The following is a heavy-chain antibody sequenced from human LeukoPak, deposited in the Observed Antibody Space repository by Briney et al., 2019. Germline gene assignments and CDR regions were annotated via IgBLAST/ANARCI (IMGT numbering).Heavy chain of an antibody. D-gene: IGHD3-22*01. CDR2: IYYSGST. Sequence: SETLSLTCTVSGGSSSSNYWSWIRQPPGKGLEWIGYIYYSGSTNYNPSLKSRVTISVDTSKNQFSLKLSSVTAADTAVYYCARSSEGRYYYDSSGFSYYYYYMDVWGKGTTVTISS. V-gene: IGHV4-59*01. J-gene: IGHJ6*03. CDR3: ARSSEGRYYYDSSGFSYYYYYMDV. CDR1: GGSSSSNY.